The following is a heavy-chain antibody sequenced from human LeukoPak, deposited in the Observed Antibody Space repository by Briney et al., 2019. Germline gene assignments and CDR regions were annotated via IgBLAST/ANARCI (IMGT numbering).Heavy chain of an antibody. CDR2: IYYSGSA. CDR1: GGSISSSTYY. Sequence: KSSETLSLTCTVSGGSISSSTYYWGWIRQPPGKGLEWIGSIYYSGSAYYNPSLKSRVTISVDTSKNQFSLKLSSVTAADTAVYYCARQHYYDNPPDYWGQGTLVTVSS. J-gene: IGHJ4*02. CDR3: ARQHYYDNPPDY. V-gene: IGHV4-39*01. D-gene: IGHD3-22*01.